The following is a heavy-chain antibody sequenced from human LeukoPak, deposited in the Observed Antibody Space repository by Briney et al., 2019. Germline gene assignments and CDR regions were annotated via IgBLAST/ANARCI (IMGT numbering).Heavy chain of an antibody. V-gene: IGHV3-30*04. CDR1: GFTFSSYA. J-gene: IGHJ4*02. Sequence: GGSLRLSCAASGFTFSSYAMHWVRQAPGKGLEWVAVISYDGSNKYYADSVKGRFTISRDNSKNTLYLQMNSLRAEDTAVYYWARRITRAPLDYWGQGTLVTVSS. CDR3: ARRITRAPLDY. D-gene: IGHD3-3*01. CDR2: ISYDGSNK.